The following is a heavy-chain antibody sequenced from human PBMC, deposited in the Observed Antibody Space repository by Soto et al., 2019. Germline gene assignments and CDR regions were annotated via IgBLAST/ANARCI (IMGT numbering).Heavy chain of an antibody. CDR3: ARGSGYSSSWYYFDY. CDR1: GFTFSSYG. J-gene: IGHJ4*02. Sequence: RGSLRLSCAASGFTFSSYGMHWVRQAPGKGLEWVAVIWYDGSNKYYADSVKGRFTISRDNSKNTLYLQMNSLRAEDTAVYYCARGSGYSSSWYYFDYWGQGTLVTVSS. V-gene: IGHV3-33*01. D-gene: IGHD6-13*01. CDR2: IWYDGSNK.